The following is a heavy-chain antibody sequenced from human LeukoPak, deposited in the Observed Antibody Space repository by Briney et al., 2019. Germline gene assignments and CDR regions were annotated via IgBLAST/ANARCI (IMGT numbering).Heavy chain of an antibody. CDR3: ARHYGP. CDR1: GVSISSGGYS. V-gene: IGHV4-30-2*01. Sequence: SETLSLTCAVSGVSISSGGYSWSWIRQPPGKGLEWIGYIYHSGSTYYNPSFKSRVTISVDRSKNQFSLKPNSVTAADTAVYYCARHYGPWGQGTLVTVSS. D-gene: IGHD3-16*01. CDR2: IYHSGST. J-gene: IGHJ5*02.